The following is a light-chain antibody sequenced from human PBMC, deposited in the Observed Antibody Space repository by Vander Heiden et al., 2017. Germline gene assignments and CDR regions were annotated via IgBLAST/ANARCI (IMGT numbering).Light chain of an antibody. V-gene: IGLV3-1*01. CDR2: QDT. J-gene: IGLJ2*01. CDR1: KWGDTY. CDR3: QAWDGNTLV. Sequence: SYELTQPHSMSGSPGQTASITCSGEKWGDTYVCWYQQKAGQSPVLVIYQDTKRPSGIPERFSGSNSGNTATLTISGTQAMDEADYYCQAWDGNTLVFGGGTKLTVL.